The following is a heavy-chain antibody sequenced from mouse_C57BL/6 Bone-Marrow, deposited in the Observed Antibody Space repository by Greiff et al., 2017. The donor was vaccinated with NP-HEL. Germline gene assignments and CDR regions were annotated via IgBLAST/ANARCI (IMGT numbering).Heavy chain of an antibody. V-gene: IGHV8-8*01. CDR2: IWWDDDK. Sequence: QVTLKVSGPGILQPSQTLSLTCSFSGFSLSTFGIGVGWIRQPSGKGLEWLAHIWWDDDKYYNPALKSRLTISKYTSKNQVFLKIANVDTADTATYYCARIAPDYYGSSYGWFAYWGQGTLVTVSA. CDR1: GFSLSTFGIG. CDR3: ARIAPDYYGSSYGWFAY. J-gene: IGHJ3*01. D-gene: IGHD1-1*01.